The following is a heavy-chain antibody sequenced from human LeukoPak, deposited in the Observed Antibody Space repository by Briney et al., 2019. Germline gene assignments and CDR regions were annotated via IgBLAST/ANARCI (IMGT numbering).Heavy chain of an antibody. V-gene: IGHV4-39*07. Sequence: SETLSLTCTVSGGSISTSNYYWGWIRQPPGKGLEWIGEINHSGSTNYNPSLKSRVTISVDTSKNQFSLKLSSVTAADPAVYYCARVLNYYYYYMDVWGKGTTVTISS. CDR3: ARVLNYYYYYMDV. CDR2: INHSGST. CDR1: GGSISTSNYY. D-gene: IGHD3-10*01. J-gene: IGHJ6*03.